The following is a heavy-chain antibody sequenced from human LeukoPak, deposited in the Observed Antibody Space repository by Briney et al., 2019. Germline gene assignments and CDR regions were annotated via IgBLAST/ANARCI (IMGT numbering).Heavy chain of an antibody. D-gene: IGHD4-17*01. V-gene: IGHV4-30-4*01. J-gene: IGHJ4*02. CDR3: ARAIYGDYGYYFDY. CDR1: GGSLSSGDYY. CDR2: IYYSGST. Sequence: SQPLSLTCTVSGGSLSSGDYYWRWIRQPPGKGLEWNGYIYYSGSTYYNPSLKSRVTISVDTSKNQFSLKLSSVTAADTAVYYCARAIYGDYGYYFDYWGQGTLVTVSS.